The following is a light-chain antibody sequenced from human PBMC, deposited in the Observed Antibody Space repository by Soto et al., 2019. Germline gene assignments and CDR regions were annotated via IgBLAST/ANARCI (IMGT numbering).Light chain of an antibody. Sequence: QSVLTQPPSASGSPGQSITISCTGTSSDVGGYNYVSWYQQHPGKAPKLMIYEVSNRPSGVSNRFSGSKSGNTASLTISGLQAEDEADYYCSSFRSGSTLFGTGTKLTVL. CDR2: EVS. CDR3: SSFRSGSTL. J-gene: IGLJ1*01. CDR1: SSDVGGYNY. V-gene: IGLV2-14*01.